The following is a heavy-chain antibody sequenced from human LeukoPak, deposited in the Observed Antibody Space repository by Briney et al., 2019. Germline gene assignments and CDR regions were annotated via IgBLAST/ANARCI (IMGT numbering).Heavy chain of an antibody. V-gene: IGHV3-30*03. J-gene: IGHJ6*02. CDR1: GFSFGSSD. D-gene: IGHD1-1*01. CDR3: ARSGGWDGMDV. Sequence: GGSLRLSCAASGFSFGSSDIHWVRQAPDKGLEWVAFISYDGSDKYYADSVKGRFTVSRDNSESTLYLQMNSLRADDTAVYYCARSGGWDGMDVWGQGTAVTVSS. CDR2: ISYDGSDK.